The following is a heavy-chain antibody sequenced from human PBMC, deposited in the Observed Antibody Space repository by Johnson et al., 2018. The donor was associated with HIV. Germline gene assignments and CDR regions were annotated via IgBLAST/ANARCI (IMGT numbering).Heavy chain of an antibody. CDR2: IRYDGSNK. D-gene: IGHD2-21*02. CDR1: GFTFSSYG. V-gene: IGHV3-30*02. Sequence: QVQLVESGGGVVQPGRSLRLSCAASGFTFSSYGMHWVRQAPGKGLEWVAFIRYDGSNKYYADSVKGRFTISRDNSKNTLYLQMNSLRAEDTAVYYCARGGVVTAIPHAFDIWGQGTMVTVSS. J-gene: IGHJ3*02. CDR3: ARGGVVTAIPHAFDI.